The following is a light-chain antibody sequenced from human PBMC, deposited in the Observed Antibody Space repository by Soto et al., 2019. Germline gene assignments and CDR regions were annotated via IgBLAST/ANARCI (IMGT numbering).Light chain of an antibody. CDR3: QQYGSSGT. J-gene: IGKJ1*01. CDR1: QSVSNNY. Sequence: EIVLTQSPATLSLSPWERATLSCRASQSVSNNYLAWYQQKPGQAPRLLIYGASNRATGIPDRFSGSGSGTDFPPPISRLEPEDFAVYYCQQYGSSGTFGQGTKVDIK. V-gene: IGKV3-20*01. CDR2: GAS.